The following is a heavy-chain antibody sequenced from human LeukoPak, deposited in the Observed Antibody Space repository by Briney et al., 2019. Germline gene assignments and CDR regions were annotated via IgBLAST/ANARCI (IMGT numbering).Heavy chain of an antibody. CDR3: VRVKGTYFDY. Sequence: GGSLRLSCAASGFPLSSYSINWVRQAPGKGLEWVSYISSSSSNIYYLDSVQGRLTVSRDNDKNSLFLQIDSPRAEDTAVYYCVRVKGTYFDYWGQGTLVAVSS. CDR1: GFPLSSYS. V-gene: IGHV3-48*01. J-gene: IGHJ4*02. D-gene: IGHD1-1*01. CDR2: ISSSSSNI.